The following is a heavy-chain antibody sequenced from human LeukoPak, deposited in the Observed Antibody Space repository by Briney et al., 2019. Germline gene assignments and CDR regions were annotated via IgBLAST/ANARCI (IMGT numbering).Heavy chain of an antibody. CDR1: GYSFSDYY. D-gene: IGHD2-15*01. J-gene: IGHJ5*02. V-gene: IGHV1-2*07. CDR3: ARDSAVVAAALWFDP. CDR2: INPKSSGR. Sequence: ASVKVSCKTSGYSFSDYYIHWVRQAPGQGLEWMGWINPKSSGRNYALKFQGRVTMTKDTSTCTAYLELSSLRSDDMAVYYCARDSAVVAAALWFDPWGQGTLVTVSS.